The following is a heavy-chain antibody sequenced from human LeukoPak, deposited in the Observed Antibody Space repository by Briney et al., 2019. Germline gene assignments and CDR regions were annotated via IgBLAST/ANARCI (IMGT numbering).Heavy chain of an antibody. CDR3: ARPRSPTTYYYGLDV. V-gene: IGHV5-51*01. D-gene: IGHD1-26*01. Sequence: GESLKISCKGSGYSFTSYWIGWVRQMPGKGLEWMGIIYPGDSDTRYSPSFQGQVTISADKSISTAYLQWSSLKASDTAMYCCARPRSPTTYYYGLDVWGQGTTVTVSS. CDR2: IYPGDSDT. CDR1: GYSFTSYW. J-gene: IGHJ6*02.